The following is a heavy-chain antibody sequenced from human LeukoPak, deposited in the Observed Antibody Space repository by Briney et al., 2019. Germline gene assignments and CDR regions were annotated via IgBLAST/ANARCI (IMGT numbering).Heavy chain of an antibody. CDR1: GFTFGSYG. J-gene: IGHJ4*02. V-gene: IGHV3-30*18. Sequence: GGSLRLSCASSGFTFGSYGMHWVRQAPGKGLEWVAVISYDGSNKYYADSVKGRFTISRDNSKNTLYLQMNSLRAEDMAVYYCANTMPGAPDYWGQGTLVTVSS. D-gene: IGHD4/OR15-4a*01. CDR2: ISYDGSNK. CDR3: ANTMPGAPDY.